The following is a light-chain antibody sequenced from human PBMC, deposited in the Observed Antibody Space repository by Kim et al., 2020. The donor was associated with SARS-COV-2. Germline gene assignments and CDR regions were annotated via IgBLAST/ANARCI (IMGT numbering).Light chain of an antibody. CDR2: DAS. CDR1: QSVTSSN. J-gene: IGKJ2*01. Sequence: SPGEGATLSGRASQSVTSSNLAWYKQRPGQAPRLLIYDASKRATDIPARFTGSGSGTDFTLTISSLGPEDFAVYYCQQRSSWPPYTFGQGTKLEI. V-gene: IGKV3-11*01. CDR3: QQRSSWPPYT.